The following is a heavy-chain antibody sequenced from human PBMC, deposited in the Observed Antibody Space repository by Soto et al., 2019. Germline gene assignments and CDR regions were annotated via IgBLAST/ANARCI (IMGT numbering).Heavy chain of an antibody. Sequence: SETLSLTCSVSGDSVKSSYWAWIRQSPGRAPEWVGYVFDFGSTSYHPSLKGRLTISMDTSKNQVSLSLRSVTVADTGIYYCARLIEGYPPHNYFDPWGQGTLVTVSS. CDR3: ARLIEGYPPHNYFDP. CDR2: VFDFGST. V-gene: IGHV4-59*02. D-gene: IGHD2-15*01. CDR1: GDSVKSSY. J-gene: IGHJ5*02.